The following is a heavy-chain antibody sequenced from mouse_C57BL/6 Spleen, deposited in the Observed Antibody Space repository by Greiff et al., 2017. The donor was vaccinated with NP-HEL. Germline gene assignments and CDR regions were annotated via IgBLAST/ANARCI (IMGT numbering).Heavy chain of an antibody. CDR2: IDPSDSET. Sequence: VQLQESGAELVRPGSSVKLSCKASGYTFTSYWMHWVKQRPIQGLEWIGNIDPSDSETHYNQKFKDKATLTVDKSSSTAYMQLSSLTSEDSAVYYCAREILYDGYYFFAYWGQGTLVTVSA. CDR3: AREILYDGYYFFAY. J-gene: IGHJ3*01. V-gene: IGHV1-52*01. CDR1: GYTFTSYW. D-gene: IGHD2-3*01.